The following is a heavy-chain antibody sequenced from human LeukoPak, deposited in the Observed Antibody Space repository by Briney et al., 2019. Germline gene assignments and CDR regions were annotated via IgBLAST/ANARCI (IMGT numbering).Heavy chain of an antibody. D-gene: IGHD3-10*01. Sequence: GASVKVSCKASGYTFTSYDINWVRQATGQGLEWMGWMNPTSGHTGYAQNFQGRVTITRDTSKSTAYMELNSLTSEDTAVYYCARSPVGVRKKHDFWGQGTLVIVSS. CDR1: GYTFTSYD. J-gene: IGHJ4*02. CDR2: MNPTSGHT. CDR3: ARSPVGVRKKHDF. V-gene: IGHV1-8*01.